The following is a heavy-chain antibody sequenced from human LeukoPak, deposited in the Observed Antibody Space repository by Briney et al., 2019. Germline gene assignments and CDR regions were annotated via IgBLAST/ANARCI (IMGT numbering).Heavy chain of an antibody. J-gene: IGHJ4*02. CDR1: GFTFSIYY. CDR3: ARAGSHWHYVY. D-gene: IGHD3-10*01. Sequence: GGSPRLSCAASGFTFSIYYMSWVRQSPTKGLEWVANIKQDGSERYYVDSVKGRFTISRDNAKNSLSLQMNNLRVEDTAVYYCARAGSHWHYVYWGQGTVVTVSS. CDR2: IKQDGSER. V-gene: IGHV3-7*01.